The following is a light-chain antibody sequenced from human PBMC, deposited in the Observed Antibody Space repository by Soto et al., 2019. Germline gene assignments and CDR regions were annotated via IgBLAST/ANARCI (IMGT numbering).Light chain of an antibody. Sequence: DIQMTQSPSTLSGSVGDRVTITCRASQTSSSWVAGYQQKPGKAPKLLSDKASTLKRVGPSMFSGSGSGTEFTLTSSSLQPDDFATYSCQHYNSDSEAFGQGTNVEIK. CDR2: KAS. J-gene: IGKJ1*01. V-gene: IGKV1-5*03. CDR3: QHYNSDSEA. CDR1: QTSSSW.